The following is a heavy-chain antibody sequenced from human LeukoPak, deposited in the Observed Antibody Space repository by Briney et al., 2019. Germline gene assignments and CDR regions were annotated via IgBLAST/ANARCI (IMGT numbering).Heavy chain of an antibody. CDR1: GGSFSGYY. V-gene: IGHV4-34*01. Sequence: SETLSLTCAVYGGSFSGYYWSWIRQPPGKGLEWIGEINHSGSTNYNPSLKSRVTISVDTSKNQFSLKLSSVTAADTAVYYCARAPLYYYDRAFDIWGQGTMVTVSS. D-gene: IGHD3-22*01. J-gene: IGHJ3*02. CDR2: INHSGST. CDR3: ARAPLYYYDRAFDI.